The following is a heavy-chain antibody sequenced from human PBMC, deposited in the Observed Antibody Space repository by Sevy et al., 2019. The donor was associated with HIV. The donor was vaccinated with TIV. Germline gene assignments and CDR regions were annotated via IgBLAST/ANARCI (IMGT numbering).Heavy chain of an antibody. V-gene: IGHV3-21*01. D-gene: IGHD2-21*01. Sequence: GGSLRLSCVASGFTFTNYNMNWVRQAPGKGLEWVSSISSSSGDIYYADSVKGRFTISRDNAKNSLYLQMNSLRAEDTAVYYCATEEVDILRISDGGIDCWGQGTLVTDSS. CDR3: ATEEVDILRISDGGIDC. CDR2: ISSSSGDI. CDR1: GFTFTNYN. J-gene: IGHJ4*02.